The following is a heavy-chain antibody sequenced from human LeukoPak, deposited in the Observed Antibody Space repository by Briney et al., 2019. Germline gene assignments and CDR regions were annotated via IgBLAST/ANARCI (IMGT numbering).Heavy chain of an antibody. V-gene: IGHV3-30*04. CDR1: GFTFSSYV. J-gene: IGHJ4*02. CDR2: ISYDGSNE. Sequence: GGSLRLSCAASGFTFSSYVMHWVRQAPGKGLEWVAIISYDGSNEYYADSVKGRFTISRDNSKNTLYLQMNSLRAEDTAVYYCAKDLLTMVRGVPIDYWGQGTLVTVSS. D-gene: IGHD3-10*01. CDR3: AKDLLTMVRGVPIDY.